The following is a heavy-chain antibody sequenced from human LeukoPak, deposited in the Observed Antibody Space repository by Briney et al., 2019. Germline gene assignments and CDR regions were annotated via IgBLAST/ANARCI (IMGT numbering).Heavy chain of an antibody. J-gene: IGHJ4*02. CDR1: GGSISSYY. V-gene: IGHV4-59*08. Sequence: PSETLSLTCTVSGGSISSYYWSWIRQPPGKELEWIGYIYYSGSTNYNPSLKSRVTISVDTSKNQFSLKLSSVTAADTAVYYCARHEWDFWSGYYRGYYFDYWGQGTLVTVSS. CDR3: ARHEWDFWSGYYRGYYFDY. CDR2: IYYSGST. D-gene: IGHD3-3*01.